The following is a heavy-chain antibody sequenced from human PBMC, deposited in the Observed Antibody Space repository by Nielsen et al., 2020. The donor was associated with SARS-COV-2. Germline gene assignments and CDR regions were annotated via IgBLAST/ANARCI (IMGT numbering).Heavy chain of an antibody. Sequence: ASVKVSCKASGYTFTGYYMHWVRQAPGQGLEWMGIINPSGGSTSYAQKFQGRVTMTRDTSTSTVYMELSSVTAADTAVYYCARHVVAGSVYYYYYMDVWGKGTTVTVSS. CDR3: ARHVVAGSVYYYYYMDV. CDR2: INPSGGST. V-gene: IGHV1-46*01. CDR1: GYTFTGYY. J-gene: IGHJ6*03. D-gene: IGHD6-19*01.